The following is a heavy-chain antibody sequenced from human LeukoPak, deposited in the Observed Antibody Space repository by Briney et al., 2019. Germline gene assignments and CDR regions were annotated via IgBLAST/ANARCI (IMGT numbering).Heavy chain of an antibody. CDR3: ARDEGDY. CDR2: ISHGGST. CDR1: GGSFSGYF. Sequence: SETLSLTCAVYGGSFSGYFWSWIRQPPGEGLEWIGEISHGGSTNYNPSLKSRLTISVDTSMNQFSLELSSVTAADTAVYYCARDEGDYWGQGILVTVSS. J-gene: IGHJ4*02. V-gene: IGHV4-34*01.